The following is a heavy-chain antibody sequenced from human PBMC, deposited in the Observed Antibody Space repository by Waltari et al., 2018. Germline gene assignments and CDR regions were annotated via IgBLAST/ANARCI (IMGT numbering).Heavy chain of an antibody. CDR3: ARDPLRSSFDD. CDR1: GGPISDYY. V-gene: IGHV4-4*07. J-gene: IGHJ4*02. CDR2: VHSRVPA. D-gene: IGHD2-2*01. Sequence: QVQLQESGPGLVKPSETLSLTCSVSGGPISDYYWNWIRQSAGQGLEWFGRVHSRVPASLAPSLKNRVTMSMETSKNQFSLKLSSVTAADTAVYYCARDPLRSSFDDWGQGTLVTVSS.